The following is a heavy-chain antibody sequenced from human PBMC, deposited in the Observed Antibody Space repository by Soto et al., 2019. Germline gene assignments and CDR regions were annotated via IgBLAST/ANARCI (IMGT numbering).Heavy chain of an antibody. CDR3: ARENDSSGYSNWFDP. CDR1: GGSISSGDYY. Sequence: QVQLQESGPGLVKPSQTLSLTCTVSGGSISSGDYYWSWIRQHPGKGLEWIGYIYYSGSTYYNPSLKSRVTISVDTSKNQFSLKLSSVTAAATAVYYCARENDSSGYSNWFDPWGQGTLVTVSS. CDR2: IYYSGST. D-gene: IGHD3-22*01. J-gene: IGHJ5*02. V-gene: IGHV4-31*03.